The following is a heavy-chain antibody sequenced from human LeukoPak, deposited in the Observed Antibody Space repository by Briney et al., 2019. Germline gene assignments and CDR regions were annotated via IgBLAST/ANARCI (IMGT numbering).Heavy chain of an antibody. Sequence: SETLSLTCTVSGGSISSSSYYWGWIRQPPGKGLEWLGGIYYSGSTYYNPSLKSRVTISVDTSKNQFSLKLSSVTAADTAVYYCARHITIFGVVMSDWFDPCGQGTLVTVSS. D-gene: IGHD3-3*01. V-gene: IGHV4-39*01. CDR1: GGSISSSSYY. J-gene: IGHJ5*02. CDR2: IYYSGST. CDR3: ARHITIFGVVMSDWFDP.